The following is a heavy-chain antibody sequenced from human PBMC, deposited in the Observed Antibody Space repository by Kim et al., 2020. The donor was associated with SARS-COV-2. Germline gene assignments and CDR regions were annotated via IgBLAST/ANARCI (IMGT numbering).Heavy chain of an antibody. Sequence: GGSLRLSCAASGFTFSGYGMHWVRQAPGKGLEWVAVISYDGSNKYYADSVKGRFTISRDNSKNTLYLQMNSLRAEDTAVYYCAKTRVVGYYYYGMDVWGQGTTVTVSS. J-gene: IGHJ6*02. CDR2: ISYDGSNK. CDR3: AKTRVVGYYYYGMDV. V-gene: IGHV3-30*18. D-gene: IGHD2-15*01. CDR1: GFTFSGYG.